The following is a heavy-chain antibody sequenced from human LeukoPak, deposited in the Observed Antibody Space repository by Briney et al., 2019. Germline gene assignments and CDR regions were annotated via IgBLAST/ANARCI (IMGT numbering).Heavy chain of an antibody. D-gene: IGHD6-13*01. V-gene: IGHV3-53*01. CDR2: IYSGGST. CDR1: GFTVSSNY. J-gene: IGHJ6*02. Sequence: GGSLRLSCAASGFTVSSNYMSWGRPAPGKGLEWVSVIYSGGSTYYADSVKGRFTISRDNSKNTLYLQMNSLRAEDTAVYYCARDIRYSSSSALYYYYGMDVWGQGTTVTVSS. CDR3: ARDIRYSSSSALYYYYGMDV.